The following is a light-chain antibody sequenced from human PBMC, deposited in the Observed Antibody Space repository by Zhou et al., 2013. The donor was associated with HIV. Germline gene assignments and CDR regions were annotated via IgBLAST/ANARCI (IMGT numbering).Light chain of an antibody. CDR1: QDIRNE. CDR3: QQSYGSLLT. V-gene: IGKV1-6*02. Sequence: AIQMTQSPSSLSASIGDRVTITCRASQDIRNELGWYQQTPGKAPKLLIYAASNLQTGVPSRFSGSGSGTEFTLTISSLQPEDFATYYCQQSYGSLLTFGQGTRLDI. CDR2: AAS. J-gene: IGKJ5*01.